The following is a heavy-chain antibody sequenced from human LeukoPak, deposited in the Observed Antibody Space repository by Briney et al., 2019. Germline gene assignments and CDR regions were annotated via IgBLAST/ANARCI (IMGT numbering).Heavy chain of an antibody. V-gene: IGHV3-21*01. CDR1: GFTFSSYS. D-gene: IGHD1-26*01. Sequence: GGSLRLFCAASGFTFSSYSMNWVRQAPGKGLEWVSSISSSSSYIHSADSVRGRFTISRDNAKNSLFLQMISLRAEDTAVYYCARDEWGDAFDIWGQGTMVTVFS. CDR2: ISSSSSYI. J-gene: IGHJ3*02. CDR3: ARDEWGDAFDI.